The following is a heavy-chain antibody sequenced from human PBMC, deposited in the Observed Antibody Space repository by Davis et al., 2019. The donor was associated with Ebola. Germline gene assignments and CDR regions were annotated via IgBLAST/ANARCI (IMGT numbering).Heavy chain of an antibody. CDR1: GDTFNIYG. CDR3: TRGGTGGYYDFSL. Sequence: AASVKVSCKASGDTFNIYGITWVRQATGQGLEWVGWMNPYSGNTGYAQKFQGRVTMTRNTSISTAYMELSGLTSEDTAIYYCTRGGTGGYYDFSLWGQGTLVTVSS. V-gene: IGHV1-8*01. D-gene: IGHD3-3*01. J-gene: IGHJ4*02. CDR2: MNPYSGNT.